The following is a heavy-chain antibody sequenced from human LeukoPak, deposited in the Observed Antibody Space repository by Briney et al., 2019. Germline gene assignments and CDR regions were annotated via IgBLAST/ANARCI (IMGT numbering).Heavy chain of an antibody. D-gene: IGHD1-26*01. CDR3: AKVLGQWELLFGMDV. CDR1: GFTFSSYG. V-gene: IGHV3-30*18. J-gene: IGHJ6*02. CDR2: ISYDGSNK. Sequence: GGSLRLSCAASGFTFSSYGMHWVRQAPGKGLEWVAIISYDGSNKYYADSVKGRFTISRDNSKNTLYLQMNSLRAEDTAVFYCAKVLGQWELLFGMDVWGQGTTVTVSS.